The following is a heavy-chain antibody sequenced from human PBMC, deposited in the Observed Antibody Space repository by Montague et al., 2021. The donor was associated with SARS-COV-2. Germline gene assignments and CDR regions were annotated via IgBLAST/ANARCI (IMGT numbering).Heavy chain of an antibody. Sequence: SKTLSLTCAVYGGSFSGYYWTWIRQPPGKGLEWVGEINDRGSTNYNPSFESRLTMSVDTSKNQFSLRLKSVSAADTAVYYYARGQVTIFGVLIMLPAAGAVDVWGQGTTVTVSS. CDR2: INDRGST. D-gene: IGHD3-3*01. V-gene: IGHV4-34*01. J-gene: IGHJ3*01. CDR1: GGSFSGYY. CDR3: ARGQVTIFGVLIMLPAAGAVDV.